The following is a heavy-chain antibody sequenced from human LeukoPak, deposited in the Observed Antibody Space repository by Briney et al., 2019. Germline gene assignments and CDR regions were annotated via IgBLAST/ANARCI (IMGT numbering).Heavy chain of an antibody. V-gene: IGHV3-48*01. D-gene: IGHD3-22*01. Sequence: GGSLRLSCAASGFTFSSYSMNWVRQAPGKGLEWVSYISSSSNIINYADSVKGRFTISRDNAKNTLYLQMNSLRAEDTAVYYCARGTKYYYDSSGYYPFDYWGQGTLVTVSS. CDR3: ARGTKYYYDSSGYYPFDY. CDR2: ISSSSNII. J-gene: IGHJ4*02. CDR1: GFTFSSYS.